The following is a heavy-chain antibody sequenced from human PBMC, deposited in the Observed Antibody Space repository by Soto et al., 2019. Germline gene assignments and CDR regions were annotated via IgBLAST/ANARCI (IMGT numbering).Heavy chain of an antibody. D-gene: IGHD2-8*01. J-gene: IGHJ4*02. CDR3: ARVVRLMLYSDY. CDR1: GFTVSDYY. V-gene: IGHV3-11*06. CDR2: IGPSSSYT. Sequence: KPGGSLRLSCAASGFTVSDYYMSWIRQAPGKGLEWVSYIGPSSSYTNYADSVKGRFTISRDNAKNSLYLQMNSLRAEDTAVYYCARVVRLMLYSDYWGQGTLVTVSS.